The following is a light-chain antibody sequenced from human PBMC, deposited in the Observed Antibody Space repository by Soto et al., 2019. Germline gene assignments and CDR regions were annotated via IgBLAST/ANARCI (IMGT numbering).Light chain of an antibody. CDR2: GAS. CDR3: QQYGSSPPLT. V-gene: IGKV3-20*01. CDR1: QSVSSNY. Sequence: EIVLTQSPGTLSLSPGERATLSCRASQSVSSNYLAWYQQKPGQAPRLLIYGASSRATGIPDRFSGSGSGTDFTLTIGRLEPEDFVVYYCQQYGSSPPLTFGGGTKVEIK. J-gene: IGKJ4*01.